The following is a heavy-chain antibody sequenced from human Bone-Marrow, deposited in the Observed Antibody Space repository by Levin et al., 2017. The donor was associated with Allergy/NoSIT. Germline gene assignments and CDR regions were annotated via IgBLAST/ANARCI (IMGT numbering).Heavy chain of an antibody. CDR2: IYYSGST. CDR1: GGSISSGGYY. J-gene: IGHJ4*02. V-gene: IGHV4-31*03. Sequence: SETLSLTCTVSGGSISSGGYYWSWIRQHPGKGLEWIGYIYYSGSTYYNPSLKSRVTISVDTSKNQFSLKLSSVTAADTAVYYCARGGVDFWSGYFDYWGQGTLVTVSS. D-gene: IGHD3-3*01. CDR3: ARGGVDFWSGYFDY.